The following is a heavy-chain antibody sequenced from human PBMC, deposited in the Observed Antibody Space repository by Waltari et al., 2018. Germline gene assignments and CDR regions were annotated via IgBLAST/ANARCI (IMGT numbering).Heavy chain of an antibody. CDR1: GFTFSSYA. D-gene: IGHD6-19*01. J-gene: IGHJ4*02. CDR2: ISYDGSNK. Sequence: QVQLVESGGGVVQPGRSLRLSCAASGFTFSSYAMHWVRQAPGKGLEWVAVISYDGSNKYYADSVKGRFTISRDNSKNTLYLQMNSLRAEDTAVYYCAREGRQYYFDYWGQGTLVTVSS. CDR3: AREGRQYYFDY. V-gene: IGHV3-30-3*01.